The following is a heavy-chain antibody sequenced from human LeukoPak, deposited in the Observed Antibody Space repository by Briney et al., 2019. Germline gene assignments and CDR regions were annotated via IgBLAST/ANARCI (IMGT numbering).Heavy chain of an antibody. J-gene: IGHJ4*02. CDR1: GYTFTGYY. Sequence: GASVKVSCKASGYTFTGYYMHWVRQAPGKGLDWMGGFDPEDAEVVYAEKFQDRVTMTEDPSTDTAYLELSSLRSEDTAVYYCAAEGQWSLVHYFNSWGQGTLVTVSS. CDR2: FDPEDAEV. CDR3: AAEGQWSLVHYFNS. V-gene: IGHV1-24*01. D-gene: IGHD2-15*01.